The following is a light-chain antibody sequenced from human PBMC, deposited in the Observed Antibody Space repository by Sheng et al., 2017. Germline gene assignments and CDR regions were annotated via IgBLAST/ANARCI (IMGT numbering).Light chain of an antibody. V-gene: IGKV3-15*01. CDR3: HQYDSWPQS. CDR2: GAS. J-gene: IGKJ2*03. Sequence: VMTQSPATLSFIPGERATLSCRASQSVRSNLAWYQLRRGQAPRLLIYGASTRASGLPARFSDSGSGADFTLTISSLQSEDSAVYYCHQYDSWPQSFGQGTKLEI. CDR1: QSVRSN.